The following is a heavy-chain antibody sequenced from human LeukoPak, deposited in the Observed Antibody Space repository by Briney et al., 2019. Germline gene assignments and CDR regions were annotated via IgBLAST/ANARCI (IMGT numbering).Heavy chain of an antibody. V-gene: IGHV4-59*01. CDR2: INDSGST. J-gene: IGHJ3*02. CDR1: GDSISTNY. Sequence: SETLSLTCTVSGDSISTNYWTWIRQPPGKGLEWIGYINDSGSTKYNPSLKSRATISVDTSKNRFSLKLSSVTAADTAVYYCARDRQATTAYDAFDIWGQGTMVTVSS. CDR3: ARDRQATTAYDAFDI. D-gene: IGHD4-17*01.